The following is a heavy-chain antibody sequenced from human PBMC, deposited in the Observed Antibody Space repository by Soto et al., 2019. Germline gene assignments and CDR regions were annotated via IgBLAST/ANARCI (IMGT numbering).Heavy chain of an antibody. CDR3: AKAGDSSSWQRSYYFDY. V-gene: IGHV3-23*01. Sequence: GGSLRLSCAASGFTFSSYAMSWVRQAPGKGLEWVSAISGSGGSTYYADSVKGRFTISRDNSKNTLYLQMISLRAEDTAVYYCAKAGDSSSWQRSYYFDYWGQGTLVTVSS. CDR2: ISGSGGST. J-gene: IGHJ4*02. D-gene: IGHD6-13*01. CDR1: GFTFSSYA.